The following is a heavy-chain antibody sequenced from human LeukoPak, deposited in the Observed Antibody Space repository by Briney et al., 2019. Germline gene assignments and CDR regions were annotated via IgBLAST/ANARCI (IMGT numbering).Heavy chain of an antibody. J-gene: IGHJ5*02. CDR1: GGSFSGNY. V-gene: IGHV4-34*01. CDR2: IYYSGST. Sequence: SATLSLTCGVYGGSFSGNYWGWTRPPPGKGLEWIGSIYYSGSTYYNPSLKSRVTISVHTSKNQFSLKVSSVTAAHTPVYYCARDRRFQVFHNSVWGRYRKQNGFDTWGGGTLVTVSS. D-gene: IGHD3-16*02. CDR3: ARDRRFQVFHNSVWGRYRKQNGFDT.